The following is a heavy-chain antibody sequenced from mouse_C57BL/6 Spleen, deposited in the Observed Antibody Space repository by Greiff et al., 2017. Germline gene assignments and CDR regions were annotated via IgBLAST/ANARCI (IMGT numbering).Heavy chain of an antibody. CDR3: ARGGGIREKVYAMDY. CDR2: ISDGGSYT. CDR1: GFTFSSYA. V-gene: IGHV5-4*03. D-gene: IGHD2-12*01. Sequence: EVMLVESGGGLVKPGGSLKLSCAASGFTFSSYAMSWVRQTPEKRLEWVATISDGGSYTYYPDNVKGRFTISRDNAKNNLYLQMSHLKSEDTAMYYCARGGGIREKVYAMDYWGQGTSVTVSS. J-gene: IGHJ4*01.